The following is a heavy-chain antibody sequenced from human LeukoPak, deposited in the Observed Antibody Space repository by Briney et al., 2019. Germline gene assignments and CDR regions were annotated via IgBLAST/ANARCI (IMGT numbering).Heavy chain of an antibody. CDR3: ARYVGPNIAVAGSDC. D-gene: IGHD6-19*01. J-gene: IGHJ4*02. CDR2: ITSRSKYI. V-gene: IGHV3-21*01. Sequence: GGSLRLSCSASGFTFSTYDMNWVRQAPGKGLEWVSSITSRSKYIYYADSVRGRFTISRDNVNNLLILQMDSLRAEDTAVYYCARYVGPNIAVAGSDCWGQGILVSVSS. CDR1: GFTFSTYD.